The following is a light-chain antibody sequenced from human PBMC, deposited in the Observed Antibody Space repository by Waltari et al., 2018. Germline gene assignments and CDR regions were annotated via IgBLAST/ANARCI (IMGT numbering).Light chain of an antibody. J-gene: IGKJ2*01. CDR3: QQYGRSWNT. CDR2: GAS. CDR1: QSVSGNN. Sequence: EIVLTQSPGTLSLSPGQRATLSCRASQSVSGNNLAWYQQKPAQAPRLLSHGASNRATGIPDRFSGSGSGTDFTLTISRLEPEDFAVYYCQQYGRSWNTFGQGTKLEIK. V-gene: IGKV3-20*01.